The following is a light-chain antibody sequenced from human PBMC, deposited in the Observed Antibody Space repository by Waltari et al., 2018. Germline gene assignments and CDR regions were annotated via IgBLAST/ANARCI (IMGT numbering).Light chain of an antibody. J-gene: IGKJ1*01. CDR1: QILLHTNGYNY. V-gene: IGKV2-28*01. CDR2: LGS. Sequence: DVVVTQSPLSLPVTPGEPASISCRSSQILLHTNGYNYLDWYLQKPGQPPQLLIFLGSNRASGVPDRFSGSGSGTEFTLKISRVEAEDVGVYYCMQALQSPWSFGQGTKVDI. CDR3: MQALQSPWS.